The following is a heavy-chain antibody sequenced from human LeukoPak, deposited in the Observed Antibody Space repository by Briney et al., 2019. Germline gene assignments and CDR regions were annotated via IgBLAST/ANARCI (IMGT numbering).Heavy chain of an antibody. CDR2: ISGSGGST. Sequence: GSLRLSCAASGFTFSSYAMSWVRQAPGKGLEWVSAISGSGGSTYYADSVKGRFTISRDNSKNTLYLQMNSLRAEDTAVYYCAKDKGLYSSSSSVYWGQGTLVTVSS. D-gene: IGHD6-13*01. CDR3: AKDKGLYSSSSSVY. J-gene: IGHJ4*02. V-gene: IGHV3-23*01. CDR1: GFTFSSYA.